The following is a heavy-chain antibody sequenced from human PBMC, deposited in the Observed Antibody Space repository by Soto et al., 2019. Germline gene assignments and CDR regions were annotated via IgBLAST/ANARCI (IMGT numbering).Heavy chain of an antibody. D-gene: IGHD7-27*01. CDR3: ARKLLNWDYFDY. Sequence: SETLSLTCAVYGGSFSGYYWSWIRQPPGKGLEWIGEINHSGSTNYNPSLKSRVTISVDKSKNQFSLKLSSVTAADTAVYYCARKLLNWDYFDYWGQGTLVTVSS. CDR2: INHSGST. J-gene: IGHJ4*02. V-gene: IGHV4-34*01. CDR1: GGSFSGYY.